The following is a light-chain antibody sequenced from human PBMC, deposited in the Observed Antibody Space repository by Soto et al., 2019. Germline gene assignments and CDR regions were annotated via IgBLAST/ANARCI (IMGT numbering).Light chain of an antibody. J-gene: IGKJ2*01. CDR1: QSVSSY. CDR2: GAS. Sequence: EIVMTQSPATLSVSPGERATLSCRASQSVSSYLAWYQQKPSQAPRLLIYGASTRATGIPERFSGIGSGTEFTLTISSLQSEDLAVYYCQQYDNWLRTFGQGTKLEIK. CDR3: QQYDNWLRT. V-gene: IGKV3-15*01.